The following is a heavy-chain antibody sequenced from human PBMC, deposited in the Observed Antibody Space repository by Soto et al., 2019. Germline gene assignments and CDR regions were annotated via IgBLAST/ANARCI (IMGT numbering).Heavy chain of an antibody. Sequence: GSLILSCVTSGFTFSGNTMNWVRQAPGKGLEWVESITSSGSYVYYASSVNGRFSASRDNAKNSLSLQLDSLSPDDTAIYFCGTDQGHEAMHXWGQGTTVTVS. CDR2: ITSSGSYV. CDR3: GTDQGHEAMHX. J-gene: IGHJ6*02. V-gene: IGHV3-21*01. CDR1: GFTFSGNT.